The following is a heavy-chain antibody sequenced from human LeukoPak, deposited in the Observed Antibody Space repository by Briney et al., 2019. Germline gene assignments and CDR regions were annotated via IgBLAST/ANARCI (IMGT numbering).Heavy chain of an antibody. CDR3: ARGRRNYSNYSHYYYMDV. CDR1: GFTFSSYA. Sequence: GGSLRLSCAASGFTFSSYAMSWVRQAPGKGLEWVSSISSSSSYIYYADSVKGRFTISRDNAKNSLYLQMNSLRAEDTAVYYCARGRRNYSNYSHYYYMDVWGKGTTVTVSS. V-gene: IGHV3-21*01. J-gene: IGHJ6*03. D-gene: IGHD4-11*01. CDR2: ISSSSSYI.